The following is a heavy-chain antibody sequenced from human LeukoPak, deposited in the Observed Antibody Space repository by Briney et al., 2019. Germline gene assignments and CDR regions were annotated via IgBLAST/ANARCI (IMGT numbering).Heavy chain of an antibody. CDR3: ARAVDTAMVTCDY. J-gene: IGHJ4*02. V-gene: IGHV1-2*02. D-gene: IGHD5-18*01. CDR2: INPNSGGT. CDR1: GYTFTGYY. Sequence: ASVKVSCTASGYTFTGYYMHWVRRAPGQGLEWMGWINPNSGGTNYAQKFQGRVTMTRDTSISTAYMELSRLRSDDTAVYYCARAVDTAMVTCDYWGQGTLVTVSS.